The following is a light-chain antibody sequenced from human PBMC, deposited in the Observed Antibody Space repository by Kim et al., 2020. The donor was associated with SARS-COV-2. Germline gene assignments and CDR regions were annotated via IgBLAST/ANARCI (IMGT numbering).Light chain of an antibody. Sequence: AIRITQSPSSLSASTGDRVTITCRASQGISSYLAWYQQKPGKAPKLLIYAASTLQSGVPSRFSGSGSGTDFTLTISCLQSEDFATYYCQQYYSYPTHFGQGTRLEI. V-gene: IGKV1-8*01. CDR2: AAS. J-gene: IGKJ5*01. CDR3: QQYYSYPTH. CDR1: QGISSY.